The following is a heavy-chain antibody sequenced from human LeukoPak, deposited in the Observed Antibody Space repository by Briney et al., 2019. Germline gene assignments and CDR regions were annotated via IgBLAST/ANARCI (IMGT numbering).Heavy chain of an antibody. D-gene: IGHD3-22*01. V-gene: IGHV3-30*04. CDR2: ISYDGSNK. J-gene: IGHJ6*03. Sequence: PGGSLRLSCAASGFTFSSYAMHWVRQAPGKGLEWVAVISYDGSNKYYADSVKGRFTISRDNSKNTLYLQMNSLRAEDTAVYYCARDGNYYDSSGYYYAHSCYYYYMDVWGKGTTVTVSS. CDR3: ARDGNYYDSSGYYYAHSCYYYYMDV. CDR1: GFTFSSYA.